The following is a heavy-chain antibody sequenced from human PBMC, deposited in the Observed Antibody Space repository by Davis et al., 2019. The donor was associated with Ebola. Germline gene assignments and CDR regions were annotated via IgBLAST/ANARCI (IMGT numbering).Heavy chain of an antibody. CDR3: ARDGGRGSAAAGTCLDY. D-gene: IGHD6-13*01. CDR1: GYTFTGYY. V-gene: IGHV1-2*06. CDR2: INPNSGGT. J-gene: IGHJ4*02. Sequence: AASVTVSCKASGYTFTGYYMHCVRQAPGQGLEWMGRINPNSGGTNYAQKFQGRVTMTRDTSISTGDMELSSLRSEDTAVYYCARDGGRGSAAAGTCLDYWGRGTLVTVSS.